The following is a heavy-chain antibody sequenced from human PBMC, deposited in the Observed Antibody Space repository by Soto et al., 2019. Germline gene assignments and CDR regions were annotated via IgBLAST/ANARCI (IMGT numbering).Heavy chain of an antibody. CDR2: ISSSSSTI. Sequence: GGSLRLSCAASGFTFSSYSMNWVRQAPGKGLEWVSYISSSSSTIYYADSVKGRFTISRDNAKNSLYLQMNSLRDEDTAVYYCARDQEGASITIFGVVIMFGMDVWGQGTTVTVSS. V-gene: IGHV3-48*02. D-gene: IGHD3-3*01. CDR1: GFTFSSYS. J-gene: IGHJ6*02. CDR3: ARDQEGASITIFGVVIMFGMDV.